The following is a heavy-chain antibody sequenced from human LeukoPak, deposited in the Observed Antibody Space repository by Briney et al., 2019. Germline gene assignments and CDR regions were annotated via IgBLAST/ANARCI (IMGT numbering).Heavy chain of an antibody. D-gene: IGHD2-2*01. CDR2: IYYSGSA. Sequence: SETLSLTCTVSGGSISSYYWNWIRQPPGKGLEWIGYIYYSGSADYNPSLKSRVTISVDTPKNQFSLKLRSVTAADTAVYYCARDKVPGDYWGQGTLVTVSS. CDR1: GGSISSYY. V-gene: IGHV4-59*01. CDR3: ARDKVPGDY. J-gene: IGHJ4*02.